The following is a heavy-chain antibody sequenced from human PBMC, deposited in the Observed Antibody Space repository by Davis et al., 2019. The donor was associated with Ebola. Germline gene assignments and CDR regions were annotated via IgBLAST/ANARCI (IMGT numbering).Heavy chain of an antibody. Sequence: ASVKVSCKASGYTFTSYGISWVRQDPGQGLEWMGWISAYNGNTNYAQKLQGRVTMTTDTSTSTAYMELRSLRSDDTAVYYCARDLGYCSGGSCYHYGMDVWGQGTTVTVSS. J-gene: IGHJ6*02. V-gene: IGHV1-18*01. CDR3: ARDLGYCSGGSCYHYGMDV. D-gene: IGHD2-15*01. CDR1: GYTFTSYG. CDR2: ISAYNGNT.